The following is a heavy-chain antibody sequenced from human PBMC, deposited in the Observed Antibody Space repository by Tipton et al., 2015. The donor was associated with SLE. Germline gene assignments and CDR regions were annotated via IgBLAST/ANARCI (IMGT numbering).Heavy chain of an antibody. D-gene: IGHD3-3*01. V-gene: IGHV4-59*11. CDR3: ARALGITIFGVVIVGAFDI. CDR2: IYYSGST. CDR1: GDSITSHY. J-gene: IGHJ3*02. Sequence: TLSLTCTVSGDSITSHYWSWIRQAPGKGLEWIGYIYYSGSTNYNPSLKSRVTISVDTSKNQFSLKLSSVTAADTAVYYCARALGITIFGVVIVGAFDIWGQGTMVTVSS.